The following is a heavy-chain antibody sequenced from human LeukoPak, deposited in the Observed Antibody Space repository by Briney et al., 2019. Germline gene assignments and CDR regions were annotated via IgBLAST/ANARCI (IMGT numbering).Heavy chain of an antibody. J-gene: IGHJ3*02. CDR1: GGSISSYS. CDR3: ARDPQPGAFDI. CDR2: IYYSGST. Sequence: SETLSLTCTVSGGSISSYSWNWIRQPPGKGLEWIGYIYYSGSTNYNPSLKSRVTISVDTSKNQFSLKLSSVTAADTAVYYCARDPQPGAFDIWGQGTMVTVSS. V-gene: IGHV4-59*01.